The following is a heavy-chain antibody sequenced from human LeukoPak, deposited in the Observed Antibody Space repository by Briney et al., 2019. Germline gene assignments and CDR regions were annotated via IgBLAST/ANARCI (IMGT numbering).Heavy chain of an antibody. CDR2: IKQDGSEI. V-gene: IGHV3-7*03. J-gene: IGHJ4*02. CDR1: GFTFSNYW. D-gene: IGHD5-24*01. Sequence: PGGSLRLSCAASGFTFSNYWMSWVRQAPGKGLEWVANIKQDGSEIYYVDAVKGRFTISRDNAKNSLYLQMNSLRAEDTAVYCCARRDGYSIFDYWGQGTLVTVSS. CDR3: ARRDGYSIFDY.